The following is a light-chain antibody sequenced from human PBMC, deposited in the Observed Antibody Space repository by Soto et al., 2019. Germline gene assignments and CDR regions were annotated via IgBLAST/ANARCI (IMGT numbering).Light chain of an antibody. Sequence: QSALTQPRSVSGSPGQSVTISCTGTSSDVGSYNYVSWYQQHPGKAPKLMIYDVSKRPSGVPDRFSGSKSGNTASLTISGLQAEDEADYYCCSYAGSYTFLFGTGTKLTVL. CDR3: CSYAGSYTFL. CDR2: DVS. V-gene: IGLV2-11*01. CDR1: SSDVGSYNY. J-gene: IGLJ1*01.